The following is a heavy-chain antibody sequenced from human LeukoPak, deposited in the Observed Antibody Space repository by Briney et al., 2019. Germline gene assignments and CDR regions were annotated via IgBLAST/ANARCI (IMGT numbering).Heavy chain of an antibody. V-gene: IGHV3-74*01. J-gene: IGHJ5*02. Sequence: GSLGLSCPAPGFTFSGYWMQWVRQPPGKGLVWVSRINSDGSSTNYAASVKGRFTISRDNAKNTLYLQMNTLRAEDTAVYYCARGGTYSSGLPGSWGQGTLVTVSS. CDR2: INSDGSST. CDR1: GFTFSGYW. D-gene: IGHD5-18*01. CDR3: ARGGTYSSGLPGS.